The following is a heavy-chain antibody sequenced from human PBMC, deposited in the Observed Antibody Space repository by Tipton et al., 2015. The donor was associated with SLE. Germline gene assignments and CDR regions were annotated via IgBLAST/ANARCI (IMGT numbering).Heavy chain of an antibody. J-gene: IGHJ4*02. CDR1: GSSISSAYY. V-gene: IGHV4-38-2*02. CDR2: IYRSGTA. Sequence: TLSLTCTVSGSSISSAYYWGWIRQSPGKGLEWIGSIYRSGTAYYNPSLKSRVTMSVDTSKNQFSLKLTSVTAADTAVYYCARDPYDSWSDYQATFDYWGQGTLVTVSP. CDR3: ARDPYDSWSDYQATFDY. D-gene: IGHD3-3*01.